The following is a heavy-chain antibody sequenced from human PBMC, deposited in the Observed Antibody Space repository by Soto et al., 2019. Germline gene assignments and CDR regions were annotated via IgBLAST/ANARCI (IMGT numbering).Heavy chain of an antibody. CDR3: ARDCSGGSCSEAFDI. J-gene: IGHJ3*02. V-gene: IGHV4-59*01. Sequence: QVQLQESGPGLVKPSETLSLTCTVSGGSISRYYWSWIRQPPGKGLEWIGYIYYSGSTKYNPSLKNRVIISVDTSKNQFSLELSSMTAADTAVYYCARDCSGGSCSEAFDIWGQGAMVTVSS. CDR2: IYYSGST. D-gene: IGHD2-15*01. CDR1: GGSISRYY.